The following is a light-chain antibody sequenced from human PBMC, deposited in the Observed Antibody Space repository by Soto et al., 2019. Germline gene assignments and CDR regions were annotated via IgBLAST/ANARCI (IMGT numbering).Light chain of an antibody. V-gene: IGKV1-5*03. J-gene: IGKJ2*01. CDR3: QRYNDFQYV. Sequence: DIPMTQSPSTLSASVGDRVTITCRASQSISNWLAWYQQKPGKAPKLLIYKAINLQSGVPSRFSGSGSGTEFSLPISGLQPDDFATYYCQRYNDFQYVFGQGTKL. CDR2: KAI. CDR1: QSISNW.